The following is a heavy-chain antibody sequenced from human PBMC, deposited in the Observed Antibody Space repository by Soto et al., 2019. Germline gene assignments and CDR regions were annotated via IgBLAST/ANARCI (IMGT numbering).Heavy chain of an antibody. J-gene: IGHJ6*02. V-gene: IGHV5-51*01. Sequence: RGSLKISCKASGYSFISNWIGWVRQMPGKGLEWMASIYPGDSDIRFSPSFQGQVTISADKSTSTAYLQWSSLKASDTAMYYCARQRSYKYDSNGYLTIYGMDVWGQGTTVTVSS. CDR3: ARQRSYKYDSNGYLTIYGMDV. CDR1: GYSFISNW. D-gene: IGHD3-22*01. CDR2: IYPGDSDI.